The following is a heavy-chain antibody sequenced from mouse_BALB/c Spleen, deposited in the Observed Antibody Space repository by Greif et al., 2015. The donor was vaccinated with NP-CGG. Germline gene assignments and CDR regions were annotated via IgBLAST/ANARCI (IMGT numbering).Heavy chain of an antibody. CDR1: GFTFTDYY. V-gene: IGHV7-3*02. CDR3: ARDYYGSSYWYFDV. Sequence: EVMLVESGGGLVQPGGSLRLSCATSGFTFTDYYMSWVRQPPGKALEWLGFIRNKANGYTTEYSASVKGRFTISRDNSQNNLYLQMNPLRAEDSATYYCARDYYGSSYWYFDVWGAGTTVTVSS. CDR2: IRNKANGYTT. D-gene: IGHD1-1*01. J-gene: IGHJ1*01.